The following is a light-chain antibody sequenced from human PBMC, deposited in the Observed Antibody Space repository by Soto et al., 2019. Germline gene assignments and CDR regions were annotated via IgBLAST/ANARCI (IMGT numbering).Light chain of an antibody. CDR3: TSFARGSTLV. V-gene: IGLV2-23*01. Sequence: QSALTQPAAVSGSPGQSITISRTGTSSDVGNYNLVSWYQQYPGKAPKLMIYATSKRPSGVSNRFSGSKSGDTASLTISGLQAEDEADYYCTSFARGSTLVFGGGTKLTVL. CDR1: SSDVGNYNL. CDR2: ATS. J-gene: IGLJ3*02.